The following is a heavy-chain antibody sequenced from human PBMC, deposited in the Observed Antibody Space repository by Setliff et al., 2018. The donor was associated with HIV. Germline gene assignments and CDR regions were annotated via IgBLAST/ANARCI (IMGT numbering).Heavy chain of an antibody. D-gene: IGHD6-6*01. CDR3: AREEYTQYYFDY. J-gene: IGHJ4*02. CDR1: GFTFNNYG. Sequence: GGSLRLSRAASGFTFNNYGMHWVRLAPGKGLEWVAYIWFDGGNKYYADSVKGRFFISRDNSRNTLYLQMNSLRAEDTAVYYCAREEYTQYYFDYWGQGTLVTVSS. V-gene: IGHV3-30*02. CDR2: IWFDGGNK.